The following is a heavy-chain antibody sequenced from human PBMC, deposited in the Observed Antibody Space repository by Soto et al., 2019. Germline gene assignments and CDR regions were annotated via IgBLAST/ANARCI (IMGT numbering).Heavy chain of an antibody. Sequence: EVQLVESGGGLVQPGGSLRLSCAASGFTFSSYSMNWVRQAPGKGLEWVSYITSSGSTIYYADAVKGRFTISRENAKNSLYLQMNSLRAEDTAVYYCARGSMGIDFLGQGTLGTVSS. V-gene: IGHV3-48*01. CDR2: ITSSGSTI. CDR3: ARGSMGIDF. CDR1: GFTFSSYS. J-gene: IGHJ4*02. D-gene: IGHD2-8*01.